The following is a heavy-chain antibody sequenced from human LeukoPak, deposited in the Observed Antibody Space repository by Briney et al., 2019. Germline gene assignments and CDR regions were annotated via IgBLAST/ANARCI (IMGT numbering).Heavy chain of an antibody. CDR2: ISYDGSNK. Sequence: GGSLRLSCAASGCTFSSYGMHWVRQAPGTGLERVAVISYDGSNKYYADSVKGRFTISRDNSKNKLYLQMNSLRAEDTAAYYCAKDPYYYDMDVWGKGTTVTVSS. CDR3: AKDPYYYDMDV. CDR1: GCTFSSYG. V-gene: IGHV3-30*18. J-gene: IGHJ6*03.